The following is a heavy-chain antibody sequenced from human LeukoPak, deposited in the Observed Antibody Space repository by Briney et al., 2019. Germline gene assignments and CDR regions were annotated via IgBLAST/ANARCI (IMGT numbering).Heavy chain of an antibody. CDR2: INHSGST. J-gene: IGHJ5*02. V-gene: IGHV4-34*01. CDR3: ARGQWRFSSSWSYNWFDP. CDR1: GGSFSGYY. D-gene: IGHD6-13*01. Sequence: SETLSLTCAVYGGSFSGYYWSWIRQPPGKGLEWIGEINHSGSTNYNPSLKSRVTILVDTSKNQFSLKLSSVTAADTAVYYCARGQWRFSSSWSYNWFDPWGQGTLVTVSS.